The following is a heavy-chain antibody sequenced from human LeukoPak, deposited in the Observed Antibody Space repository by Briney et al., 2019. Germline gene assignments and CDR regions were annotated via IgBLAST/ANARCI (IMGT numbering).Heavy chain of an antibody. Sequence: GGALRLSCAASGFTFSDYYMSWIRQAPGKGLEWVSSISSNGSSLFYADSVEGRFTIPRDNARISLYLQMNSLRDEETAVYYCAGATCRGECKHPPDAFNRWGQGTVVTVGS. CDR2: ISSNGSSL. V-gene: IGHV3-11*01. D-gene: IGHD2-21*01. CDR1: GFTFSDYY. J-gene: IGHJ3*02. CDR3: AGATCRGECKHPPDAFNR.